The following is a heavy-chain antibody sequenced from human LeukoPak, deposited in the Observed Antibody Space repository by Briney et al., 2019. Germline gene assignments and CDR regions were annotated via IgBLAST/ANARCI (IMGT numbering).Heavy chain of an antibody. CDR1: GFPFSGYA. Sequence: GGSLRLSCAASGFPFSGYAIHWVRQTPGKGLEWVAVISHDGTNKYYADSVKGRFTISRDNSKNTLYLQMNSLRTEDTAVYYCAKDRYGDQNWFDPWGQGTLVTVSS. V-gene: IGHV3-30-3*01. D-gene: IGHD4-17*01. CDR2: ISHDGTNK. CDR3: AKDRYGDQNWFDP. J-gene: IGHJ5*02.